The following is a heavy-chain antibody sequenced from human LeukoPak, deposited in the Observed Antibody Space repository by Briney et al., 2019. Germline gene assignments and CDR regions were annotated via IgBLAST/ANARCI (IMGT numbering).Heavy chain of an antibody. Sequence: ASVKVSCKASGYTFTNYYMHWVRQAPGQGLEWMGIINPSGGSTDYAQKFQGRVTMTRDTSTSTVYMELSSLRSEDTAVYYCAXXXGSSXAWPLDYWGQGTLVTVXS. CDR2: INPSGGST. D-gene: IGHD6-6*01. CDR3: AXXXGSSXAWPLDY. J-gene: IGHJ4*02. V-gene: IGHV1-46*01. CDR1: GYTFTNYY.